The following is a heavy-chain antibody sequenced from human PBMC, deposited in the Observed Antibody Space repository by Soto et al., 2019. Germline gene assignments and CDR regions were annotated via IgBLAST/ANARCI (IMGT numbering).Heavy chain of an antibody. CDR3: ASWNYDFWSGPTPDY. CDR2: ISSSSSYT. J-gene: IGHJ4*02. Sequence: PGGSLRLSCAASGFTFSDYYTSWIRQAPGKGLEWVSYISSSSSYTNYADSVKGRFTISRDNAKNSLYLQINSLRAEDTAVYYCASWNYDFWSGPTPDYWGQGTLVTVSS. D-gene: IGHD3-3*01. CDR1: GFTFSDYY. V-gene: IGHV3-11*06.